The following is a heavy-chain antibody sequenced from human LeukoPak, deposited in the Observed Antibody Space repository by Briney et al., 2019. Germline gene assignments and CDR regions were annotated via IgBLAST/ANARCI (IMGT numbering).Heavy chain of an antibody. J-gene: IGHJ6*02. CDR1: GYRFTSYW. V-gene: IGHV5-51*01. Sequence: GESLKISCKGSGYRFTSYWIGWVRQMPGKGLEWMGIIYPGDSDTRYSPSFQGQVTISADKSISTAYLQWSSLKASDTAIYYCARRGLLMESPMDVWGQGTTVTVYS. CDR3: ARRGLLMESPMDV. CDR2: IYPGDSDT. D-gene: IGHD3-9*01.